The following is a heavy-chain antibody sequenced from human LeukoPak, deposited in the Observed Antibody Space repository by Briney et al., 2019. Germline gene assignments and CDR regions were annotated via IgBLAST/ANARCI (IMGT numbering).Heavy chain of an antibody. CDR3: ARTGGYYRVFDY. V-gene: IGHV1-3*01. CDR1: GYTFTSYA. Sequence: GASVKVSCKASGYTFTSYALHWVRQAPGQRLEWMGWINAGNGNTKYSQKFQGRVTITRDTSASTAYMELSSLRSEDTAVYYCARTGGYYRVFDYWGQGTLVTVSS. D-gene: IGHD3-3*01. CDR2: INAGNGNT. J-gene: IGHJ4*02.